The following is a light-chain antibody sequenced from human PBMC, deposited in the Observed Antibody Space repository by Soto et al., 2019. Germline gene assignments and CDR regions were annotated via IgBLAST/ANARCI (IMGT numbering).Light chain of an antibody. CDR3: CSYAGSSTVI. CDR1: SSDVGTYNL. CDR2: EAS. V-gene: IGLV2-23*01. J-gene: IGLJ2*01. Sequence: QSALTQPASVSGSPGQSITISCTGTSSDVGTYNLVSWYQQYPGKAPKLMIYEASKRPSGVSNRFSGSKSGNTASLTISGRQAEDEADYYCCSYAGSSTVIFGGGTQLTVL.